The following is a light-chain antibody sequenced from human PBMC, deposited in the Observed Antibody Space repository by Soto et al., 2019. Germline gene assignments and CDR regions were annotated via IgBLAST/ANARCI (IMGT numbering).Light chain of an antibody. CDR3: SSYTTSVTYV. V-gene: IGLV2-14*01. CDR1: SSDVGAYNS. CDR2: DVS. J-gene: IGLJ1*01. Sequence: QSALTQPASVSGSPAQSITISCTGTSSDVGAYNSVSWYQQHPGKAPKLIIYDVSTRPSGISDRFSGSKSGNTASLTISGLQAEDESEYYCSSYTTSVTYVFGTGTKLTVL.